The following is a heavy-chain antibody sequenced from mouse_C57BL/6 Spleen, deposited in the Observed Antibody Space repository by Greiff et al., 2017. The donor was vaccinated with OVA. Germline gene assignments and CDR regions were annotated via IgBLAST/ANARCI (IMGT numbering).Heavy chain of an antibody. Sequence: QVQLQQPGAELVKPGASVKMSCKASGYTFTSYWITWVKQRPGQGLEWIGDIYPGSGGTNYNEKFKSKATQTVDTSSSTAYMQLSSLTSEDSAVYYCARGYYGSSYEFAYWGQGTLVTVSA. V-gene: IGHV1-55*01. CDR3: ARGYYGSSYEFAY. D-gene: IGHD1-1*01. CDR1: GYTFTSYW. CDR2: IYPGSGGT. J-gene: IGHJ3*01.